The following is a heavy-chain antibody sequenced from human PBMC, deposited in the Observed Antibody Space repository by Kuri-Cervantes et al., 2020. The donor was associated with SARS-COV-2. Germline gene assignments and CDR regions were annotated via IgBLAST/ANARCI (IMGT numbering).Heavy chain of an antibody. Sequence: LSLTCAASGFTVSRNYMSWVCQAPGKGLEWVSVIYNGGSTYYADSVKGRFTISRDNSKNTLYLQMNSLRAEDTAVYYCAREAVATNYWGQGPLVTVSS. CDR3: AREAVATNY. CDR1: GFTVSRNY. CDR2: IYNGGST. V-gene: IGHV3-53*01. J-gene: IGHJ4*02. D-gene: IGHD6-19*01.